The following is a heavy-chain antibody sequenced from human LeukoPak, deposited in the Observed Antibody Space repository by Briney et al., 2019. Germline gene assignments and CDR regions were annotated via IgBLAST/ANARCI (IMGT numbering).Heavy chain of an antibody. Sequence: GGSLRLSCAASGFTFSSYAMSWVRQAPGKGLEWVSAISGSGGCTYYADSVKGRFTISRDNSKNTLYLQMNSLRAEDTAVYYCAKAPADIVLMVYAIWFDYWGQGTLVTVSS. J-gene: IGHJ4*02. D-gene: IGHD2-8*01. CDR2: ISGSGGCT. CDR3: AKAPADIVLMVYAIWFDY. CDR1: GFTFSSYA. V-gene: IGHV3-23*01.